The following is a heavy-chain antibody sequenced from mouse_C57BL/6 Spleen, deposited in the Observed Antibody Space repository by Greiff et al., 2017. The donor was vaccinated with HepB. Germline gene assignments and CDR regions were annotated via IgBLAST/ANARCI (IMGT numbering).Heavy chain of an antibody. D-gene: IGHD2-12*01. Sequence: VHVQQSGPELVKPGASVKISCKASGYSFTDYNMNWVKQSNGKSLEWIGVINPNYGTTSYNQKFKGKATLTVDQSSSTAYMQLNSLTSEDTAVYYCARSFYSHYAMDYWGQGTSVTVSS. CDR1: GYSFTDYN. CDR3: ARSFYSHYAMDY. CDR2: INPNYGTT. V-gene: IGHV1-39*01. J-gene: IGHJ4*01.